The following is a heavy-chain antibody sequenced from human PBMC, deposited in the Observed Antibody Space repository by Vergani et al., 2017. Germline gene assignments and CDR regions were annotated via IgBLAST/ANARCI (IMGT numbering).Heavy chain of an antibody. CDR1: GYTFTGYY. CDR2: INPNSGGT. Sequence: QVQLVQSGAEVKKPGASVKVSCKASGYTFTGYYMHWVRQAPGQGLEWMGWINPNSGGTNYAQKFQGRVTMTTDTSTSTAYMELRSLRSDDTAVYYCARDHPDHDFWSGYSCFDYWGQGTLVTVSS. CDR3: ARDHPDHDFWSGYSCFDY. D-gene: IGHD3-3*01. V-gene: IGHV1-2*02. J-gene: IGHJ4*02.